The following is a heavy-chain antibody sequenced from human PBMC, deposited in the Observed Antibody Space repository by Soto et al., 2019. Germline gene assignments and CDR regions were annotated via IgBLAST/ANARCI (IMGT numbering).Heavy chain of an antibody. J-gene: IGHJ6*02. V-gene: IGHV3-74*01. CDR3: ARERTSKGGLDV. CDR1: GFMFSHDW. CDR2: IISGGSRV. Sequence: PGGSLRLSCAASGFMFSHDWMNWVRQGPGKGLEWIARIISGGSRVTYADSVEGRFTITRDNAKNMLFLEMHSLTVEDTAVYYCARERTSKGGLDVWGQGTTVTVYS.